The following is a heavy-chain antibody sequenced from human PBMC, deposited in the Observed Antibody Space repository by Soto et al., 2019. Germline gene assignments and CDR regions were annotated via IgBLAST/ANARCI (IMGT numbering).Heavy chain of an antibody. CDR2: IIPIFGTA. CDR3: ARGPVLPTVWYFDY. Sequence: SVKVSCKASGGTFSSYAIRWVRQAPGQGLEWMGGIIPIFGTANYAQKFQGRVTITADESTSTAYMELSSLRSEDTAVYYCARGPVLPTVWYFDYWGQGTMVTVYS. V-gene: IGHV1-69*13. CDR1: GGTFSSYA. J-gene: IGHJ4*02. D-gene: IGHD3-10*01.